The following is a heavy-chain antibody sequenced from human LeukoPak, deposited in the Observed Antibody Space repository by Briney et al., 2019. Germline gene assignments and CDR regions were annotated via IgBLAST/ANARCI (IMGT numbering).Heavy chain of an antibody. CDR3: ARERELPHSYYYYYMDV. Sequence: PSETLSLTCTVSDDSISNYYWNWIRQPPGKGLEWIGYIYYSGRTNYNSSLKSRVTISMDTSKNQFSLKLSSVTAADTAVYYCARERELPHSYYYYYMDVWGKGTTVTVSS. CDR1: DDSISNYY. V-gene: IGHV4-59*12. J-gene: IGHJ6*03. D-gene: IGHD1-26*01. CDR2: IYYSGRT.